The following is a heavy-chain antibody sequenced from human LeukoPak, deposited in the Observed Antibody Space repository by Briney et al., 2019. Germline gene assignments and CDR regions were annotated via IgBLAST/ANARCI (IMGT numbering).Heavy chain of an antibody. CDR1: GFTFSSYS. V-gene: IGHV3-21*01. CDR2: ISSSSSHI. J-gene: IGHJ4*02. Sequence: PGGSLRLSCAASGFTFSSYSMNWVRQAPGKGLEWVSSISSSSSHIYYADSVEGRFTISRDNAKNSLYRQMNSLRAEDTAVYYCARGGFHYDSSGYYCFDYWGQGTLVTVSS. CDR3: ARGGFHYDSSGYYCFDY. D-gene: IGHD3-22*01.